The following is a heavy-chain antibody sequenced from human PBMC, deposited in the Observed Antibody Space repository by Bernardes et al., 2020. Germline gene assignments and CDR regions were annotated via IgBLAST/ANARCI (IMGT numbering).Heavy chain of an antibody. Sequence: VGALILSCAASGFTFSNYVMTWVRQIPGQGLEWVSAISGNGDTYYADSVKGRFTISRDNSKNTLYLQMNSLRADDTAIYYCAKYCGPSYCYSGFDYWGQGTLVTVSS. CDR1: GFTFSNYV. CDR3: AKYCGPSYCYSGFDY. D-gene: IGHD2-21*01. V-gene: IGHV3-23*01. CDR2: ISGNGDT. J-gene: IGHJ4*02.